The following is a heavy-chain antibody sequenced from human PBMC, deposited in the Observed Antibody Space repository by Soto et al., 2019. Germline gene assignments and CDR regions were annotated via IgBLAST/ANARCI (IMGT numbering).Heavy chain of an antibody. CDR1: GFTFSSYG. V-gene: IGHV3-33*01. CDR3: ARDDAEARDSSGWDKLKGFDY. CDR2: IWYDGSNK. D-gene: IGHD6-19*01. Sequence: QVQLVESGGGVVQPGRSLRLSCAASGFTFSSYGMHWVRQAPGKGLEWVAVIWYDGSNKYYADSVKGRFTISRDNSKNTLYLQMNSLRAEDTAVYYCARDDAEARDSSGWDKLKGFDYWGQGTLVTVSS. J-gene: IGHJ4*02.